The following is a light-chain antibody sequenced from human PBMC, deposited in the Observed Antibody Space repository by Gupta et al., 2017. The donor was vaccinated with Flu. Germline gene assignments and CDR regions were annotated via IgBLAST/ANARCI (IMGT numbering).Light chain of an antibody. CDR2: GAS. Sequence: EIVLTQSPGTLSLSPGQRATLSCRASQSVRSSYLAWYQQEAGQAPRLLIYGASSRATGIPDRFSGSGSGTDFTLTISRLEPEDFAVYYCQQDGSSLYTFGQGTKLEIK. V-gene: IGKV3-20*01. J-gene: IGKJ2*01. CDR3: QQDGSSLYT. CDR1: QSVRSSY.